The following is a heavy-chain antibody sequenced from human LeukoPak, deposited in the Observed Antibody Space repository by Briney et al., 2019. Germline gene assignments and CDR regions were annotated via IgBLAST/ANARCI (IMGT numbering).Heavy chain of an antibody. CDR2: VYYSGST. Sequence: SETLSLTCAVSGGSISSYYWTWIRQPPGKGLEWIGYVYYSGSTDYNPSLKSRVTISVDTSNKQCSLNLSAVTAANTALYYVARRCSGPTCYTDAYDIWAKGQWSPSLQ. V-gene: IGHV4-59*08. D-gene: IGHD2-2*02. CDR3: ARRCSGPTCYTDAYDI. J-gene: IGHJ3*02. CDR1: GGSISSYY.